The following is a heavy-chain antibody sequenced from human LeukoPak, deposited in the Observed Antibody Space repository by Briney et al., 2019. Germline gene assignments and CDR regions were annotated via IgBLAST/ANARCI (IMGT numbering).Heavy chain of an antibody. V-gene: IGHV4-34*01. CDR3: ARGRGVTFDFDY. Sequence: SETLSLTCAVYGGSFSGYYWSWIRQPPGKGLEWIGEINHSGSTNYNPSLKSRVTISVDTSKNQFSLKLSSVTAADTAVYYCARGRGVTFDFDYWGQGTLVTASS. CDR2: INHSGST. D-gene: IGHD3-10*01. J-gene: IGHJ4*02. CDR1: GGSFSGYY.